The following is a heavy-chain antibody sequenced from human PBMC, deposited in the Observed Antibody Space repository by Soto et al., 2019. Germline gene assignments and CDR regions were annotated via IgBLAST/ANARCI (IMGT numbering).Heavy chain of an antibody. CDR3: ARDIPYCGGVCHDAFDI. V-gene: IGHV1-3*01. J-gene: IGHJ3*02. Sequence: ASVKVSCKASGYTFINYAMHWVRQAPGQRLEWMGWISAYNGSTTYAQKFQGRVTMTRDTSTSTVYMELSSLRSEDTAVYYCARDIPYCGGVCHDAFDIWGQGTMVTVSS. CDR1: GYTFINYA. D-gene: IGHD2-21*02. CDR2: ISAYNGST.